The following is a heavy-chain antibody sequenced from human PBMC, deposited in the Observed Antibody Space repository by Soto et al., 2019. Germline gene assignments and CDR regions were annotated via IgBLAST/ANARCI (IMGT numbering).Heavy chain of an antibody. CDR3: ATSISVGGGG. CDR2: INSDGSST. J-gene: IGHJ4*02. V-gene: IGHV3-74*01. CDR1: GFTFSSYW. D-gene: IGHD3-16*01. Sequence: VGSLRLSCAASGFTFSSYWLHWVRQAPGEGLVWVSRINSDGSSTRYADSVKGRFTISRDNAKNTLYLQMNNLRVEDTALYYCATSISVGGGGWGQGTLVTVSS.